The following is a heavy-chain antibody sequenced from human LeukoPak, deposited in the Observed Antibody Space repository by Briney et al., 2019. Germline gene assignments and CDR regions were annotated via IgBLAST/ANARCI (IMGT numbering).Heavy chain of an antibody. CDR1: GFTFSSYA. V-gene: IGHV3-23*01. CDR3: AKDYYYDSSGYFRENDAFDI. J-gene: IGHJ3*02. CDR2: ISGSGGST. D-gene: IGHD3-22*01. Sequence: GGSLRLSCAASGFTFSSYAMSWVRQAPGKGLEWVSAISGSGGSTYYADSVKGRFTISRDNSKNTLYLQMNSLRAEDTAVYYCAKDYYYDSSGYFRENDAFDIWGQGTMVTVSS.